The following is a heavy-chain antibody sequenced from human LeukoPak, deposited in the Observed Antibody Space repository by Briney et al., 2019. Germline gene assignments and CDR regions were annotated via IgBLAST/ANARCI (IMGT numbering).Heavy chain of an antibody. CDR1: GGSISSYY. V-gene: IGHV4-59*08. CDR2: IYYSGST. D-gene: IGHD3-22*01. Sequence: PSETLSLTCTVSGGSISSYYWSWIRQPPGKGLEWIGYIYYSGSTNYNPSLKSRVTISVDTSKNQFSLKLSSVTAADTAVYYCARGLADYDNWFDPWGQGTLVTVSS. CDR3: ARGLADYDNWFDP. J-gene: IGHJ5*02.